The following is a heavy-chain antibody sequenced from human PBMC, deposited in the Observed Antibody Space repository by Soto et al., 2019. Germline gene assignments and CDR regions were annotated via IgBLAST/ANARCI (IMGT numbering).Heavy chain of an antibody. CDR1: GFTFSDYY. CDR2: ISSTTGATI. Sequence: PGGSLRLSCAASGFTFSDYYMNWVRQAPGKGLEWVSYISSTTGATIKYADSVKGRFTISRDNANNSLYLQMNSLSAEDTAVYYCARDYYNRNDVAFYFDYWGQGALVTVSS. D-gene: IGHD1-20*01. J-gene: IGHJ4*02. V-gene: IGHV3-11*01. CDR3: ARDYYNRNDVAFYFDY.